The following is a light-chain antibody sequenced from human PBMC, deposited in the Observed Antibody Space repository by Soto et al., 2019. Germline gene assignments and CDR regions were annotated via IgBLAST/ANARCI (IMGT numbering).Light chain of an antibody. CDR3: LLYMGSGLSV. J-gene: IGLJ3*02. CDR2: STN. CDR1: SGSVSPSHY. Sequence: QAVVTQEPSFSVSPGGTVTLTCGLSSGSVSPSHYPSWHQQTPGQSPRTLIHSTNTRSSGVPDRFSCSILGNKAALTITGAQADDESDYYCLLYMGSGLSVFGGGTKVTVL. V-gene: IGLV8-61*01.